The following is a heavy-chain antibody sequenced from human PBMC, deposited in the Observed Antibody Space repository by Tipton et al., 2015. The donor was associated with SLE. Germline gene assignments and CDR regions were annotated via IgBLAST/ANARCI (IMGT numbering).Heavy chain of an antibody. CDR1: GFTFSDYY. D-gene: IGHD6-13*01. Sequence: GSLRLSCAASGFTFSDYYMSWIRQAPGKGLEWVSYISSSSSYTNYADSVKGRFTISRDNAKNSLYLQMNSLRAEDTAVYYCARERIAAAGTGAFDIWGQGTMVTVSS. V-gene: IGHV3-11*06. CDR2: ISSSSSYT. CDR3: ARERIAAAGTGAFDI. J-gene: IGHJ3*02.